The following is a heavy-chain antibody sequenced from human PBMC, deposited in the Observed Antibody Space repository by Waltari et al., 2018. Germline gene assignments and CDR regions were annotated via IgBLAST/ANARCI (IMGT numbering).Heavy chain of an antibody. V-gene: IGHV3-66*01. D-gene: IGHD7-27*01. J-gene: IGHJ4*02. Sequence: EVQLVESGGGLVQPGGSLILPCAASGFTVRSNYMSMVRQAPGKGLEWVSVIYSGGSTYYADSVKGRFTISRDNSKNTLYLQMNSLRAEDTAVYYCARVNWGSRYYFDYWGQGTLVTVSS. CDR3: ARVNWGSRYYFDY. CDR1: GFTVRSNY. CDR2: IYSGGST.